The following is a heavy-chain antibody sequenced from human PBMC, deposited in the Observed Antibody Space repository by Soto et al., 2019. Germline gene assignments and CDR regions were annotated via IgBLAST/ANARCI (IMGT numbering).Heavy chain of an antibody. J-gene: IGHJ4*02. CDR3: ARGDGPPGVVVPAATSSAEPKWRSGIYFDY. CDR1: GGSISSSSYY. D-gene: IGHD2-2*01. V-gene: IGHV4-39*07. Sequence: SETLSLTCTVSGGSISSSSYYWGWIRQPPGKGLEWIGSIYYSGSTYYNPSLKSRVTISVDTSKNQFSLKLSSVTAADTAVYYCARGDGPPGVVVPAATSSAEPKWRSGIYFDYWGQGTLVTVSS. CDR2: IYYSGST.